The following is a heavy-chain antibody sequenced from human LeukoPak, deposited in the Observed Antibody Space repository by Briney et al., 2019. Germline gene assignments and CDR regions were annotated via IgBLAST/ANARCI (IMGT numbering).Heavy chain of an antibody. J-gene: IGHJ3*02. V-gene: IGHV3-30*02. CDR3: AKDGVVGAGNDAFDI. CDR2: IRYDGSNK. CDR1: GFTFSSYG. D-gene: IGHD3-10*01. Sequence: PGGSLRLSCAASGFTFSSYGMHWVRQAPGKGLEWVAFIRYDGSNKYYADSVKGRFTISRDNSKNTLYLQMNSLRAEDTAVYYCAKDGVVGAGNDAFDIWGQGTMVTVSS.